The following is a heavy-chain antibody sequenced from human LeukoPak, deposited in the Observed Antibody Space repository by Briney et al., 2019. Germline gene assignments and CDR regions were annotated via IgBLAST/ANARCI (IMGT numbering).Heavy chain of an antibody. CDR1: GASISSSRFY. D-gene: IGHD5-24*01. J-gene: IGHJ4*02. CDR3: ASDLDGHNLGGGPFGD. Sequence: KSSETLSLTCSVSGASISSSRFYWIWIRQPPGQGLEWIGSIHYVASTYYTPSFHNRVTISVDTSKNQFSLRLTSVAAADMAMYFCASDLDGHNLGGGPFGDWGRGTLVAVSS. CDR2: IHYVAST. V-gene: IGHV4-39*07.